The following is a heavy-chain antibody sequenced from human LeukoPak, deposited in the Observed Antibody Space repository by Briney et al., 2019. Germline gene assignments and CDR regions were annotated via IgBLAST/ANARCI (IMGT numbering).Heavy chain of an antibody. V-gene: IGHV3-33*01. CDR3: AREKNDGFDI. CDR2: IWYDGSDK. J-gene: IGHJ3*02. CDR1: GFTFSSYG. Sequence: GGSLRLSCVASGFTFSSYGMHWVRQAPGKGLEWVAVIWYDGSDKYYADSVKGRSTISRDNSKNTLYLQMNSLGAEDAAVHYCAREKNDGFDIWGQGTMVTVSS.